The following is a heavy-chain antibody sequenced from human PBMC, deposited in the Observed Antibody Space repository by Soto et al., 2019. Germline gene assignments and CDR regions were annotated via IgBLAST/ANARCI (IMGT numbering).Heavy chain of an antibody. D-gene: IGHD2-2*01. Sequence: GGSLRLSCTASGFTFGDYAMSWVRQAPGKGLEWVGFIRSKAYGGTTEYAASVKGRFTISRDDSKSIAYLQMNSLKTEDTAVYYCTRVGSSTSPGYYFDYWGQGTLVTVSS. CDR1: GFTFGDYA. V-gene: IGHV3-49*04. J-gene: IGHJ4*02. CDR3: TRVGSSTSPGYYFDY. CDR2: IRSKAYGGTT.